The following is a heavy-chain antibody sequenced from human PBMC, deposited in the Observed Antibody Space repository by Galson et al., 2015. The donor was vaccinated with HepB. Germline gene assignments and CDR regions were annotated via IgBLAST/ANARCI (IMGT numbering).Heavy chain of an antibody. CDR1: GYTFTGYY. CDR3: AKDPYYYDSSGYYSNYFDY. J-gene: IGHJ4*02. CDR2: ISPDSGGT. Sequence: SVKVSCKASGYTFTGYYLHWVRQAPGQGLEWMGWISPDSGGTNYAQKFQGRVTMTSDTSTSTAYMDLSRLTSDDTAVYYCAKDPYYYDSSGYYSNYFDYWGQGTLVTVSS. V-gene: IGHV1-2*02. D-gene: IGHD3-22*01.